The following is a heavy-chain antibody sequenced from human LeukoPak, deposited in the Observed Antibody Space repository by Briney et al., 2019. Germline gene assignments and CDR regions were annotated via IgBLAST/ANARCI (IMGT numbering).Heavy chain of an antibody. CDR2: TYSRSKWYN. V-gene: IGHV6-1*01. CDR3: ARGVQPLHESDAFDI. Sequence: SQTLSLTCAISGDSVSSNRVGWNWTRQSPSRGLEWLGRTYSRSKWYNDYAVSVKGRISINPDTSKNQFSLQLNSVPPEDTAVYYCARGVQPLHESDAFDIWGQGTMVTVSS. J-gene: IGHJ3*02. D-gene: IGHD2-2*01. CDR1: GDSVSSNRVG.